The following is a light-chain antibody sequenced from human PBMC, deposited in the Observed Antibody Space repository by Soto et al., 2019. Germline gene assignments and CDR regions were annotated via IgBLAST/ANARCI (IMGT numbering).Light chain of an antibody. Sequence: QSVLTQPASVSGSPGQSITISCTGTSNDVGGYNYISWYQHHPGKAPKLMIYDVSIRPSGVSNRFSGSKSGNTASLTISGLQAEDEADYYCSSYTSSSTLGGVFGTGTKVTVL. V-gene: IGLV2-14*03. CDR1: SNDVGGYNY. CDR3: SSYTSSSTLGGV. CDR2: DVS. J-gene: IGLJ1*01.